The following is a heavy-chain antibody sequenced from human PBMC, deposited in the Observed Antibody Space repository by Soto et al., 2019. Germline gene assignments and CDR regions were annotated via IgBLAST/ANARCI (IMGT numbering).Heavy chain of an antibody. CDR3: AKDRLAGNFDY. J-gene: IGHJ4*02. V-gene: IGHV3-23*01. CDR2: ISATGGST. Sequence: GGSLRLSCAASGFTFNHNAMNWVRQAPGKGLEWVATISATGGSTYYADSVKGRFTISRDNSKNTLYLQMNGLRVEDTAVYYCAKDRLAGNFDYWGQGTQVTVSS. CDR1: GFTFNHNA.